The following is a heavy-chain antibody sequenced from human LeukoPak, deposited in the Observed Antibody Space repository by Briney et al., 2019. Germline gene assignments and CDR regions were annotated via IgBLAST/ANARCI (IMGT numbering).Heavy chain of an antibody. D-gene: IGHD1-26*01. V-gene: IGHV3-74*03. CDR2: INPDGRTI. J-gene: IGHJ4*01. CDR1: GFTFSSYW. CDR3: ARVAVGRYDFDY. Sequence: GGSLRLSCAASGFTFSSYWMHWVRQAPGKGLVWVSRINPDGRTITYADSVVGRITISRDNAKNTLYLQMNSLRDEDTAVYYCARVAVGRYDFDYWGRGTLVTVSS.